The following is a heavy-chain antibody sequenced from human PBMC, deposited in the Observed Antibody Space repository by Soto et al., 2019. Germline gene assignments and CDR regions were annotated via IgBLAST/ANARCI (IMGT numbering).Heavy chain of an antibody. Sequence: QVQLVQSGAEVKKPGASVKVSCKASGYTFTSYGISWVRQAPGQGLEWMGWISPYNGNTNYAQKLQGGVTMTTDTSTRTAYMELTSLRSDDTAVYYCARVPATGYYYDSSGYYYFDYWGQGTLVTVSS. J-gene: IGHJ4*02. CDR1: GYTFTSYG. D-gene: IGHD3-22*01. V-gene: IGHV1-18*01. CDR3: ARVPATGYYYDSSGYYYFDY. CDR2: ISPYNGNT.